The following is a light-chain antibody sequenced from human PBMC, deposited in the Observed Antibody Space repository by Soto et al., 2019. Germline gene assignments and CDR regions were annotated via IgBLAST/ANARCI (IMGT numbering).Light chain of an antibody. Sequence: RVLSKSPGALSLPPGERATLSCRASQSVSNNYLAWYQQKPGQAPRLLIYGASNRATGIPDRFSGSGSGTDFTLTISRLEPEDFAVYYCQQYGSSGTFGQGTKVDIK. CDR1: QSVSNNY. CDR2: GAS. J-gene: IGKJ1*01. V-gene: IGKV3-20*01. CDR3: QQYGSSGT.